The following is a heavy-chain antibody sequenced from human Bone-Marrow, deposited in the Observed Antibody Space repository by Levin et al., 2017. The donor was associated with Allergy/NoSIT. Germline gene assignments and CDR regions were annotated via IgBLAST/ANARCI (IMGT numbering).Heavy chain of an antibody. Sequence: SCAASGFTFSSYWMHWVRQAPGKGLVWVSRINSDGSSTSYADSVKGRFTISRDNAKNTLYLQMNSLRAEDTAVYYCARDSLYQLPLRYWGQGTLVTVSS. J-gene: IGHJ4*02. D-gene: IGHD2-2*01. V-gene: IGHV3-74*01. CDR1: GFTFSSYW. CDR2: INSDGSST. CDR3: ARDSLYQLPLRY.